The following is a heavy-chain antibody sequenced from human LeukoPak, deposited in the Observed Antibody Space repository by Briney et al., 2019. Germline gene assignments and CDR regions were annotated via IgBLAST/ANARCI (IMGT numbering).Heavy chain of an antibody. CDR3: ARDNSGGGWRYFDY. D-gene: IGHD6-19*01. V-gene: IGHV3-33*01. J-gene: IGHJ4*02. Sequence: PGGSLRLSCVASGFSFNNYGFHWVRQAPGKGLEWVADIYYDGSTKYYGDSVKGRFTISRDNSENTLYLQMNSLRAEDTAVYYCARDNSGGGWRYFDYWGQGTLVTVSS. CDR2: IYYDGSTK. CDR1: GFSFNNYG.